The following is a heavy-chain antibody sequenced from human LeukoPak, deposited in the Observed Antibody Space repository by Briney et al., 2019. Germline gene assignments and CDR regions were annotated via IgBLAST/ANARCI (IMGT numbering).Heavy chain of an antibody. V-gene: IGHV3-23*01. D-gene: IGHD4-17*01. CDR3: AKVGLDYGDYVAYCFDY. J-gene: IGHJ4*02. CDR1: GFTFSSYA. CDR2: ISGSGGST. Sequence: GGSLRLSCAASGFTFSSYAMSWVRQAPGKGLEWVSAISGSGGSTYYADSVKGRFTISRDNSKNTLYLQMNSLRAEDTAVYYCAKVGLDYGDYVAYCFDYWGQGTLVTVSS.